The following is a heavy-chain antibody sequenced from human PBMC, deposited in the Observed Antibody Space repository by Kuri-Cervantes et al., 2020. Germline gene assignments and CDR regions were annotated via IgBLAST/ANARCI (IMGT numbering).Heavy chain of an antibody. D-gene: IGHD3-22*01. CDR2: LYYSGDT. CDR3: AKDSSGYLLFDY. V-gene: IGHV4-31*03. Sequence: SETLSLTCTVSGGSISSGAYYWSWIRQHPGKGLEWIGYLYYSGDTYYNPSLKSRVTISVDTSENQFSLKLSSVTAADTAVYYCAKDSSGYLLFDYWGQGTLVTVSS. CDR1: GGSISSGAYY. J-gene: IGHJ4*02.